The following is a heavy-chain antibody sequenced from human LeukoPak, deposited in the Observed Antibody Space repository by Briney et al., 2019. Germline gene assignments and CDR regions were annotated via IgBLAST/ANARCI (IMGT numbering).Heavy chain of an antibody. D-gene: IGHD1-26*01. CDR2: IIDSGIST. CDR3: AKGSRGSYDY. CDR1: GFTFNSYA. Sequence: PGGSLRLSCAASGFTFNSYAMTWVRQAPEKGLEWVSSIIDSGISTNYEDSVKGRFSISRDNSKNTLYLQMNSLRAEDTAVYYCAKGSRGSYDYWGQGTLVTVSS. J-gene: IGHJ4*02. V-gene: IGHV3-23*01.